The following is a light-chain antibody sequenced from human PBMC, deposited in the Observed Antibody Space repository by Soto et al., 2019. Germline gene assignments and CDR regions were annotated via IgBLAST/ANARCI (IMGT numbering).Light chain of an antibody. J-gene: IGLJ2*01. CDR1: SSNIGNNF. CDR2: DNN. V-gene: IGLV1-51*01. CDR3: GTWDTSLSGGL. Sequence: QSVLTQPPSVSAAPGQTVTISCSGGSSNIGNNFVSWYHQLPGTAPKLLIYDNNKRPSGIPDRFSASRSATSATLAITGLQTGDGAVYYCGTWDTSLSGGLFGGGTKLTVL.